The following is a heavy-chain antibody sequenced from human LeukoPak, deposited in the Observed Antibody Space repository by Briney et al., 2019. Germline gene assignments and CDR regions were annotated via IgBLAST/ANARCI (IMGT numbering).Heavy chain of an antibody. J-gene: IGHJ4*02. Sequence: ASVKVSCKASGYTFTSYGIIWVRQAPGQGLEWMGWISAYNGNTNYAQKLQGRVTMTTDTSTSTAYMELRSLRSDDTAVYYCARRAPSPYGSGSYSVTPFDYWGQGTLVTVSS. V-gene: IGHV1-18*01. D-gene: IGHD3-10*01. CDR3: ARRAPSPYGSGSYSVTPFDY. CDR2: ISAYNGNT. CDR1: GYTFTSYG.